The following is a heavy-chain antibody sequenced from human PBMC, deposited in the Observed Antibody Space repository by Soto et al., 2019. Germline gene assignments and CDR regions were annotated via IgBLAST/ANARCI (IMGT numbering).Heavy chain of an antibody. V-gene: IGHV3-23*01. CDR1: GFTFSSYA. D-gene: IGHD3-22*01. CDR3: AKDLADYDSSGYYSLRDY. Sequence: EVQLLESGGGLVQPGGSLRLSCAASGFTFSSYAMSWVRQAPGKGLEWVSAISGSGGSTYYADSVKGRFTISRDNSKNTLYLQMNSLRAEDTAVYYCAKDLADYDSSGYYSLRDYWGQGTLVTVSS. J-gene: IGHJ4*02. CDR2: ISGSGGST.